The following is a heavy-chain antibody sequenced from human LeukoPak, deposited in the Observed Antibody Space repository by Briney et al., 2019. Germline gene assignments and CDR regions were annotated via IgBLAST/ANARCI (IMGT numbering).Heavy chain of an antibody. D-gene: IGHD3-9*01. V-gene: IGHV1-2*04. Sequence: ASVKVSCKASGYTFTGYYMHWVRQAPGQGLEWMGWINPNSGGTNYAQKFQGWVTMTRDTSISTAYMELSRLRSDDTAVYYCARSLSLILTGARENWFDLWGQGTLVTVSS. CDR2: INPNSGGT. CDR3: ARSLSLILTGARENWFDL. CDR1: GYTFTGYY. J-gene: IGHJ5*02.